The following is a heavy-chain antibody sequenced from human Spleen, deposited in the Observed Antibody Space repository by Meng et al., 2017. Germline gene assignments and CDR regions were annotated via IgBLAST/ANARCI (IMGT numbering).Heavy chain of an antibody. D-gene: IGHD3-22*01. Sequence: SETLSLTCAVYGGSFTDYYWSWIRQPPGKGLEWIGEINHRGSTNYNPSLKSRVTMSVDTSKNQFSLKVSSVTAADTAVYYCARAKTRSNMIVVVITGQEYYVDYWGQGTLVTVSS. CDR1: GGSFTDYY. J-gene: IGHJ4*02. CDR3: ARAKTRSNMIVVVITGQEYYVDY. CDR2: INHRGST. V-gene: IGHV4-34*01.